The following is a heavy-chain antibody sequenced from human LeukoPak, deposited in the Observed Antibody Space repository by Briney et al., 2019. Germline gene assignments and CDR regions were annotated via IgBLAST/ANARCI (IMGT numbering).Heavy chain of an antibody. V-gene: IGHV4-38-2*01. CDR2: VFHSGTT. J-gene: IGHJ5*02. CDR3: AKSESSSTSPYFDP. CDR1: GHSISSGYF. Sequence: PSETLSLTCVVSGHSISSGYFWDWIRQTPGKGLEWIGRVFHSGTTYYNPSLKSRVTISVGTSKNQFSLKLRSVTAADTAVYYCAKSESSSTSPYFDPWGQGTLVTVSS. D-gene: IGHD2-2*01.